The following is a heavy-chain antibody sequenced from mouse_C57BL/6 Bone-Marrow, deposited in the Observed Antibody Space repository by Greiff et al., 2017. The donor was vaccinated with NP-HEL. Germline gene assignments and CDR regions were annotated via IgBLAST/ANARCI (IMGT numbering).Heavy chain of an antibody. CDR1: GYTFTSYT. Sequence: QVQLQQSGAELARPGASVKMSCKASGYTFTSYTMHWVKQRPGQGLEWIGYIHPSSGYTKYNQKFKDKATLTADKSSSTAYMQLSSLTSEDSAVYYCARRDGYAMDYWGQGTSVTVSS. CDR3: ARRDGYAMDY. V-gene: IGHV1-4*01. CDR2: IHPSSGYT. J-gene: IGHJ4*01.